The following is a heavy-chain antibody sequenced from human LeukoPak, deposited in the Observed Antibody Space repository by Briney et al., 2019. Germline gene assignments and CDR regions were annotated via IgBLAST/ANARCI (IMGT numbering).Heavy chain of an antibody. CDR2: IRSDGNNK. Sequence: GGSLRLSCAASEFTFSNYAMHWVRQAPGKGLEWVAFIRSDGNNKFYADSVKGRFTTSRDNSKNTLYLQMNSLRAEDTAVYYCAKKGYYDGSGYYMYYFDHWGQGTLVTVSS. J-gene: IGHJ4*02. V-gene: IGHV3-30*02. D-gene: IGHD3-22*01. CDR1: EFTFSNYA. CDR3: AKKGYYDGSGYYMYYFDH.